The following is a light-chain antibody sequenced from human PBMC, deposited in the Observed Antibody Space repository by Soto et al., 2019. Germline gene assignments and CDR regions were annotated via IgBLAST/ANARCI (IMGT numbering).Light chain of an antibody. CDR1: QSVTNSY. CDR2: RAS. Sequence: IVWTPTLGTLSLSAVERAPRSCRASQSVTNSYLAWYQQQPGQAPRLLISRASSRATGIPDRFSGSGSGTDFTLTIRRLEPEDFAVYYCQQYGSSPITFGQGTRLEIK. V-gene: IGKV3-20*01. J-gene: IGKJ5*01. CDR3: QQYGSSPIT.